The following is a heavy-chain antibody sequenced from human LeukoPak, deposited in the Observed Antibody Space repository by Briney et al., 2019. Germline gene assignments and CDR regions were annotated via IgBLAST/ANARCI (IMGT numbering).Heavy chain of an antibody. CDR2: ISYDGNKK. D-gene: IGHD3-10*01. CDR1: GFTFSNYA. J-gene: IGHJ5*02. V-gene: IGHV3-30-3*01. Sequence: PGRSLRLSCASSGFTFSNYAIHWVRQAPGKGLEWVAVISYDGNKKYYADSVKGRFTISRDNSKNTLYLQMNSLRAEDTAVYYCARIYRGRFGTRSWFDPWGQGTLVTVSS. CDR3: ARIYRGRFGTRSWFDP.